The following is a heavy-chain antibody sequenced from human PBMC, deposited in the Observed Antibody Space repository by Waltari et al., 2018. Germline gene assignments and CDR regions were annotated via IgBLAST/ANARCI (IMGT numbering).Heavy chain of an antibody. Sequence: QVQLQQWGAGLLKPSETLSLACAVYGGSFSGYYWSWIRQPPGKGLEWIGEINPSGSTNHNPCLEIRVTRSVDTPKNQFSLKLSSVTAADTAVYYWARRKPAIYYYYYGMDVWGQGTTVTVSS. D-gene: IGHD2-2*01. J-gene: IGHJ6*02. CDR3: ARRKPAIYYYYYGMDV. CDR1: GGSFSGYY. V-gene: IGHV4-34*01. CDR2: INPSGST.